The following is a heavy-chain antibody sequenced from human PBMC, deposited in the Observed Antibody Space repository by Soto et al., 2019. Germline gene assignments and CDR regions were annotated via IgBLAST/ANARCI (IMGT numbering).Heavy chain of an antibody. CDR1: GGTFGSYS. Sequence: QVQLVQSGTEVKEPGSSVKVSCKASGGTFGSYSISWVRQAPGQGLEWMGGIIGIFGTANYAQKLQGRVTITADKSTSTAYMELSSLRSEDTAVYYCARQQGTAAANDYWGQGTLVTVSS. D-gene: IGHD6-13*01. V-gene: IGHV1-69*06. CDR2: IIGIFGTA. CDR3: ARQQGTAAANDY. J-gene: IGHJ4*02.